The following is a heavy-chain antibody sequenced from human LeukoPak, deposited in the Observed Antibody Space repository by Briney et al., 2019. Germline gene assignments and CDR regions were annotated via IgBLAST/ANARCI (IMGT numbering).Heavy chain of an antibody. CDR1: GGSFSGYY. J-gene: IGHJ4*02. V-gene: IGHV4-34*01. Sequence: PSETLSLTCAVYGGSFSGYYWSWIRQPPGKGLEWIGEINHSGSTNYNPSLKSRVTISVDTSKNQFSLRLSSVTAADTAVYYCARVSEGDYVDYWGQGTLVTVSS. CDR2: INHSGST. CDR3: ARVSEGDYVDY.